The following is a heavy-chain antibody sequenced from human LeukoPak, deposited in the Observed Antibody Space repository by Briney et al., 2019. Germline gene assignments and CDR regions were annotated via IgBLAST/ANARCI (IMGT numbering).Heavy chain of an antibody. CDR3: AKVMTGYYYYFDY. Sequence: GGSLRLSCAASGFTFSSYAMHWVRQAPGKGLEWVSAVGKSGENTYYADSVKGRFTVSRDSSKNTLYLQTNSLRAEDTALYYCAKVMTGYYYYFDYWGQGALVTVSS. D-gene: IGHD3-9*01. CDR2: VGKSGENT. V-gene: IGHV3-23*01. J-gene: IGHJ4*02. CDR1: GFTFSSYA.